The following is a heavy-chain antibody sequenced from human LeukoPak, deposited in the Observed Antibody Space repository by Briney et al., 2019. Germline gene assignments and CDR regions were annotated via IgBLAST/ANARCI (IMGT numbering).Heavy chain of an antibody. J-gene: IGHJ4*02. V-gene: IGHV3-21*06. CDR3: ARVIEDSGSYFCDY. CDR2: ISTVSRYI. Sequence: KSGGSLRLSCAASGFTFSRYSMNWVRQAPGKGLEWFSSISTVSRYIYYADSVKGRSTISRDNAKSLLYLQMNNLRAEDTAVYYCARVIEDSGSYFCDYWGQGTLVTVSS. CDR1: GFTFSRYS. D-gene: IGHD1-26*01.